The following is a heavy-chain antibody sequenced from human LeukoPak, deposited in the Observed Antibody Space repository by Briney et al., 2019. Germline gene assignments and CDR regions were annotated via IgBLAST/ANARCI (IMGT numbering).Heavy chain of an antibody. CDR1: GFTFSDYY. Sequence: PGGSLRLSCAASGFTFSDYYMSWIRQAPGKGLEWVSYISSSSSHTNYADSVKGRFTISRDNAKKSLYLQMNSLRAEDTAVYYCARPARPDYYYYYGMDVWGQGTTVTVSS. V-gene: IGHV3-11*06. CDR2: ISSSSSHT. D-gene: IGHD6-25*01. CDR3: ARPARPDYYYYYGMDV. J-gene: IGHJ6*02.